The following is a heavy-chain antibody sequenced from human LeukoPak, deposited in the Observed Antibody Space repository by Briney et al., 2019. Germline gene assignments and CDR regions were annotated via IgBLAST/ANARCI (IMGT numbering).Heavy chain of an antibody. D-gene: IGHD3-9*01. Sequence: ASVKVSCKASGGTFSSYAISWVRQAPGQGLEWVGGIIPIFGTANYAQKFQGRVTITADESTSTAYMELSSLRSEDTAVYYCARVLRYFDWLLAAGAFDIWGQGTMVTVSS. J-gene: IGHJ3*02. CDR1: GGTFSSYA. CDR3: ARVLRYFDWLLAAGAFDI. V-gene: IGHV1-69*01. CDR2: IIPIFGTA.